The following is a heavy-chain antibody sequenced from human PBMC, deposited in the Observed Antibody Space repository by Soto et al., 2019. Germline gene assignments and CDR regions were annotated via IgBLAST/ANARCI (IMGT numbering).Heavy chain of an antibody. CDR2: FDPEDGET. D-gene: IGHD1-26*01. Sequence: GASVKVSCKVSGYTLTELSMHWVRQAPGKGLEWMGGFDPEDGETIYAQKFQGRVTMTEDTSTDTAYMELSSLTSEDTAVYYCATVIRYSNWFDPWGQGTLVTVSS. CDR1: GYTLTELS. J-gene: IGHJ5*02. CDR3: ATVIRYSNWFDP. V-gene: IGHV1-24*01.